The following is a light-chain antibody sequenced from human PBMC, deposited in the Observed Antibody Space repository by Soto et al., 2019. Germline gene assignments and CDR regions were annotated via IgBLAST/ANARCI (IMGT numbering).Light chain of an antibody. J-gene: IGKJ5*01. V-gene: IGKV3-20*01. CDR3: QQYGSSPPIT. Sequence: EIVMTQSPATLSVSPGERATLSCRASQSVSSNLAWYQQKPGQAPRLLIYGASSRATGIPDRSSGSGSGTDFTLTISRLEPEDFAVYYCQQYGSSPPITFGQGTRLEIK. CDR2: GAS. CDR1: QSVSSN.